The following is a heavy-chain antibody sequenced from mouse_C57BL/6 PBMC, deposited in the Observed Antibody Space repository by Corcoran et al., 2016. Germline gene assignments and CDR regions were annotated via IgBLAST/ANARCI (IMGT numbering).Heavy chain of an antibody. J-gene: IGHJ4*01. Sequence: QVQLQQSGPELVKPGASVKLSCKASGYTFTSYDINWVKQRPGQGLEWIGWIYPRDGSTKYNEKFKGKATLTVDTSSSTAYMELHSRTSEDSAVYFCAKEGVYYYGSPYAMDYWGQGTSVTVSS. CDR3: AKEGVYYYGSPYAMDY. V-gene: IGHV1-85*01. CDR2: IYPRDGST. CDR1: GYTFTSYD. D-gene: IGHD1-1*01.